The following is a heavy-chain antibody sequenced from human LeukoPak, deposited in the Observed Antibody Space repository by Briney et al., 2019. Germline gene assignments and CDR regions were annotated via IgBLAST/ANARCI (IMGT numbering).Heavy chain of an antibody. CDR2: IIPIFGTA. CDR3: ASKSLVGATESDAFDI. V-gene: IGHV1-69*05. J-gene: IGHJ3*02. D-gene: IGHD1-26*01. Sequence: SVKVSCKASGGTFSSYAISWVRQAPGQGLEWMGGIIPIFGTANYAQKFQGRVTITTDESTSTAYVELSSLRSEDTAVYYCASKSLVGATESDAFDIWGQGTMVTVSS. CDR1: GGTFSSYA.